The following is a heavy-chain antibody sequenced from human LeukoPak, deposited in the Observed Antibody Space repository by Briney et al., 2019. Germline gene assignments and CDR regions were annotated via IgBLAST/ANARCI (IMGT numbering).Heavy chain of an antibody. J-gene: IGHJ4*02. D-gene: IGHD2-2*01. CDR1: GYTFTTYY. CDR3: ARARGYCSSTSCVFDY. CDR2: INPSGGST. V-gene: IGHV1-46*01. Sequence: ASVKVSCKASGYTFTTYYIHWVRQAPGQGLEWMGIINPSGGSTSYAQKFQGRVTMTRDTSTSTVYMELISLRSEDTAVYYCARARGYCSSTSCVFDYWGQGTLVTVSS.